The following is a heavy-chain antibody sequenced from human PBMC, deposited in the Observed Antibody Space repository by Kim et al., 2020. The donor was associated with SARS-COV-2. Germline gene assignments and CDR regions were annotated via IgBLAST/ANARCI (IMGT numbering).Heavy chain of an antibody. J-gene: IGHJ6*02. CDR1: GGSISSSNW. V-gene: IGHV4-4*02. Sequence: SETLSLTCAVSGGSISSSNWWSWVRQPPGKGLEWIGEIYHSGSTNYNPSLKSRVTISVDKSKNQFSLKLSSVTAADTAVYYCAREGVVGYYYYYGMDVWGQGTTVTVSS. CDR2: IYHSGST. CDR3: AREGVVGYYYYYGMDV. D-gene: IGHD1-26*01.